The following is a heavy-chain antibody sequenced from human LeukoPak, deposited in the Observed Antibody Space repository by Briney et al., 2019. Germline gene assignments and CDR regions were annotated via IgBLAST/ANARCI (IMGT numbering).Heavy chain of an antibody. CDR2: ISYDGSNK. CDR1: GFTFSSYA. V-gene: IGHV3-30-3*01. J-gene: IGHJ4*02. CDR3: AKELLDFWSGSHFDY. Sequence: GGSLRLSCAASGFTFSSYAMHWVRQAPGKGLEWVAVISYDGSNKYYADSVKGRFTISRDNSKNTLYLQMNSLRAEDTAVYYCAKELLDFWSGSHFDYWGQGTLVTVSS. D-gene: IGHD3-3*01.